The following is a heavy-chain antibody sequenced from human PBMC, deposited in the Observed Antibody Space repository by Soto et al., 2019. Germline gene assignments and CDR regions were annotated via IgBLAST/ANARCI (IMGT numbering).Heavy chain of an antibody. J-gene: IGHJ6*03. D-gene: IGHD3-3*01. CDR1: GFTFSNAW. CDR2: IKSKTDGGTT. Sequence: EVQLVESGGGLVKPGGSLRLSCAASGFTFSNAWMSWVRQAPGKGLEWVGHIKSKTDGGTTDYAAPVKGRFTISRDDSKNTLSSQMSSLKTEDTAVYYCTTTPLGVVISFYYMDVWGKGTTVTVSS. V-gene: IGHV3-15*01. CDR3: TTTPLGVVISFYYMDV.